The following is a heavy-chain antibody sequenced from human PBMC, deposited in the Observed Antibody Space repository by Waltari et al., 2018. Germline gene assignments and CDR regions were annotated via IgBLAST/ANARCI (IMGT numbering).Heavy chain of an antibody. J-gene: IGHJ4*02. CDR2: INENGRTI. CDR3: ARDFGGRNDY. V-gene: IGHV3-74*01. Sequence: EVQVVESGGGLVQPGGSLRLSCAASGFTVGRNWMHWVRQAPGKGLEWVSRINENGRTINYAGSVRGRFTISRDNTKNMLYLQMSSLRAEDTAIYYCARDFGGRNDYWGQGTLVTVSS. CDR1: GFTVGRNW. D-gene: IGHD2-15*01.